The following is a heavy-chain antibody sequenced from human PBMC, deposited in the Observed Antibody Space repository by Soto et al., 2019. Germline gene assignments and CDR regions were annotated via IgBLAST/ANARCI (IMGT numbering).Heavy chain of an antibody. CDR2: INHSGST. V-gene: IGHV4-34*01. Sequence: QVQLQQWGAGLLKPSETLSLTCAVYGGSFSGYYWSWIRQPQGKGQEWIGEINHSGSTKYNPSLKRRVTISVETSKDQFSLKLGSVTAADTAVYYCARGGYYGSGTSSPVYYYYYMDVWGKGTTVTVSS. CDR3: ARGGYYGSGTSSPVYYYYYMDV. CDR1: GGSFSGYY. J-gene: IGHJ6*03. D-gene: IGHD3-10*01.